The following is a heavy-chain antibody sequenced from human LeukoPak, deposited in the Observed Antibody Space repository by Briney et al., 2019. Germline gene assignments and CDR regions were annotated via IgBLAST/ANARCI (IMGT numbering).Heavy chain of an antibody. CDR1: GFTFSSYS. CDR3: ARDRTRIFGVVTPFDY. V-gene: IGHV3-21*01. J-gene: IGHJ4*02. D-gene: IGHD3-3*02. CDR2: ISSSSSYI. Sequence: GGSLRLSCAASGFTFSSYSMNWVRQAPGKGLEWVSSISSSSSYIYYADSVKGRFTISRDNAKNSLYLQMNSLRAEDTAVYYCARDRTRIFGVVTPFDYWGQGTLVTVSS.